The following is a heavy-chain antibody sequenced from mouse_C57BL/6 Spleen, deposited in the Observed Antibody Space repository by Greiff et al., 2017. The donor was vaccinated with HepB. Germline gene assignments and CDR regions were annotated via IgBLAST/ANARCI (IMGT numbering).Heavy chain of an antibody. Sequence: QVQLQQPGAELVKPGASVKLSCKASGYTFTSYWMHWVKQRPGQGLEWIGMIHPNSGSTNYNEKFKSKATLTVDKSSSTAYMQLSSLTSEDSAVYYCARDYYGSSYLAYWGQRTLVTVSA. V-gene: IGHV1-64*01. CDR2: IHPNSGST. D-gene: IGHD1-1*01. J-gene: IGHJ3*01. CDR3: ARDYYGSSYLAY. CDR1: GYTFTSYW.